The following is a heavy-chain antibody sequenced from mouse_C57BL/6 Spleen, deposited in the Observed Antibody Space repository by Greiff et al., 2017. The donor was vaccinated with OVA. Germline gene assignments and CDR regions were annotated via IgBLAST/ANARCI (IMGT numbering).Heavy chain of an antibody. V-gene: IGHV1-69*01. Sequence: VQLQQPGAELVMPGASVKLSCKASGYTFTSYWMHWVKQRPGQGLEWIGEIDPSDSYTNYNQKFKGKSTLNVDKSSSTAYMQLSSLTSEDSAVYYCARPHYYGSSPWFAYWGQGTLVTVSA. J-gene: IGHJ3*01. CDR2: IDPSDSYT. CDR1: GYTFTSYW. D-gene: IGHD1-1*01. CDR3: ARPHYYGSSPWFAY.